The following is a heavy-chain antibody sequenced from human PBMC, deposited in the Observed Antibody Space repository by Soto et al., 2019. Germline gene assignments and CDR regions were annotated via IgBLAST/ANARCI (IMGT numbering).Heavy chain of an antibody. CDR1: GFDFSGSE. J-gene: IGHJ4*02. Sequence: GGSLRLSCTASGFDFSGSEMNWFRQAPGKGLEWVAYITGSGGAMFHADSVKGRFSISRDNAKNSLFLEMNNLTADDAGVYYCAKVAPFILGSPFWGQGTLVTVSS. CDR2: ITGSGGAM. D-gene: IGHD2-21*01. CDR3: AKVAPFILGSPF. V-gene: IGHV3-48*03.